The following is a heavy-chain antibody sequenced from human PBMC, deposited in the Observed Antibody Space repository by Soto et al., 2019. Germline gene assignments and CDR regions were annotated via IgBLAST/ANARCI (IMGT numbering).Heavy chain of an antibody. V-gene: IGHV5-51*01. D-gene: IGHD1-26*01. CDR1: GYGFTSYW. CDR2: IYPGDSDT. CDR3: ARQSYELLGMDV. J-gene: IGHJ6*02. Sequence: PGESLKISSRGSGYGFTSYWIGWVRQMPGKGLEWMGIIYPGDSDTRYSPSFQGQVTISADKSISTSYLRWSSLKASDTAMYYCARQSYELLGMDVWGQGTTVTVSS.